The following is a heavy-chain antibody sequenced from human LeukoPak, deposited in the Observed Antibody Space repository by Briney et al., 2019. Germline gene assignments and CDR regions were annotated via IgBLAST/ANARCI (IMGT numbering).Heavy chain of an antibody. Sequence: GGSLRLSCATSGFTFSSHDMNWVRQAPGKGLEWVSSITGSSKSIDYADSVKGRFAISRDNAKNSLYLQMNSLRAEDTAVYYCARVPSGGSGSGTFDYWGQGTLVTVSS. V-gene: IGHV3-21*01. CDR3: ARVPSGGSGSGTFDY. CDR1: GFTFSSHD. CDR2: ITGSSKSI. D-gene: IGHD3-10*01. J-gene: IGHJ4*02.